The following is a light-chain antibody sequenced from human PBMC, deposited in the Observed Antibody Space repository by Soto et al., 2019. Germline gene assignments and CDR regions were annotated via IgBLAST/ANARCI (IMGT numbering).Light chain of an antibody. CDR3: CSYAGSSTVV. J-gene: IGLJ2*01. Sequence: QLVLTQPASVSGSPGQSITISCTGTSSDVGGQNAVSWYQQHPGKAPKFIIYDVSKRPSGVSSRFSGSKSGNTASLTISGLQAEDEADYYCCSYAGSSTVVFGGGTQLTVL. CDR1: SSDVGGQNA. CDR2: DVS. V-gene: IGLV2-23*02.